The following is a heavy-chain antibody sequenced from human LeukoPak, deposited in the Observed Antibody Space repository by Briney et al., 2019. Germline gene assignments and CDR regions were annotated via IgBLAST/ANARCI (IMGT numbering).Heavy chain of an antibody. Sequence: PGGSLRLSCAASGFTFSSYAMHWVRQAPGKGLGWVAVISYDGSNKYYADSVKGRFTISRDNSKNTLYLQMNSLRAEDTAVYYCARDMGSGQVYWGQGTLVTVSS. CDR3: ARDMGSGQVY. V-gene: IGHV3-30*04. J-gene: IGHJ4*02. CDR2: ISYDGSNK. CDR1: GFTFSSYA. D-gene: IGHD6-19*01.